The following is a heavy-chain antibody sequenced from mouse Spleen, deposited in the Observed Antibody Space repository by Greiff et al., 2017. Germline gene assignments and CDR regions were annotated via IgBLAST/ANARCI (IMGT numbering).Heavy chain of an antibody. CDR3: ARGNYGSGWYFDV. J-gene: IGHJ1*03. CDR1: GYTFTSYG. V-gene: IGHV1-81*01. Sequence: QVQLQQSGAELARPGASVKLSCKASGYTFTSYGISWVKQRTGQGLEWIGEIYPRSGNTYYNEKFKGKATLTADKSSSTAYMELRSLTSEDSAVYFCARGNYGSGWYFDVWGTGTTVTVSS. CDR2: IYPRSGNT. D-gene: IGHD1-1*01.